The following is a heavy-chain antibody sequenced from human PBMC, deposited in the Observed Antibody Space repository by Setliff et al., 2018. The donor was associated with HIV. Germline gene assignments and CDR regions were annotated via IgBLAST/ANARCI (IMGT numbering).Heavy chain of an antibody. J-gene: IGHJ4*02. CDR2: IWYDGNNK. V-gene: IGHV3-30*19. Sequence: PGGSLRLSCAASGFTFSSYGMHWVRQAPGKGLEWVAVIWYDGNNKYYADSMKGRFTISSDNSKNTLYLQMNSLRVGDTAVYYCARGTMYDSRGYLSHYFDYWCQGTPVTVSS. CDR1: GFTFSSYG. D-gene: IGHD3-22*01. CDR3: ARGTMYDSRGYLSHYFDY.